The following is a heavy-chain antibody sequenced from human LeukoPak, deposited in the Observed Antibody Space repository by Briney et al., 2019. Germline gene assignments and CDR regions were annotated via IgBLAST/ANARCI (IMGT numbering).Heavy chain of an antibody. D-gene: IGHD2-15*01. CDR3: ARGIVVVAAKGELLDY. J-gene: IGHJ4*02. Sequence: SGGSLRLSCAASGFTFSSYAMHWVRQAPGKGLEWVAVISYDGSNKYYADSMKGRFTISRDNSKNTLYLQMNRLRAEDTDVYYCARGIVVVAAKGELLDYWGQGTLVTVSS. V-gene: IGHV3-30-3*01. CDR2: ISYDGSNK. CDR1: GFTFSSYA.